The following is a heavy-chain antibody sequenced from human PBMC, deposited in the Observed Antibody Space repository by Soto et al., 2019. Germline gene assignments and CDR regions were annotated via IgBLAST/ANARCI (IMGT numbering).Heavy chain of an antibody. J-gene: IGHJ5*02. CDR1: GGSISSSSYY. CDR3: ARQIVVVPAAPYNWFDP. V-gene: IGHV4-39*01. D-gene: IGHD2-2*01. Sequence: QLQLQESGPGLVKPSETLSLTCTVSGGSISSSSYYWGWIRQPPGKGLEWIGSIYYSGSTYYNPSLKSRLTISVDTSKNQFSLKLSSVTAADTAVYYCARQIVVVPAAPYNWFDPWGQGTLVTVSS. CDR2: IYYSGST.